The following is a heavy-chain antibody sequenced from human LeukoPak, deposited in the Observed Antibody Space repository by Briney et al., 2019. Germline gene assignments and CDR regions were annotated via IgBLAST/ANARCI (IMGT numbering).Heavy chain of an antibody. CDR3: ARRHGSGDWFDP. CDR2: IYYSGST. J-gene: IGHJ5*02. Sequence: SETLSLTCTVSGGSISSYYWSWIRQPPGKGLEWIGYIYYSGSTNYNPSLKSRVTISVDRSKNQFSLKLSSVTAADTAIYYCARRHGSGDWFDPWGQGTLVTVSS. V-gene: IGHV4-59*12. CDR1: GGSISSYY. D-gene: IGHD3-10*01.